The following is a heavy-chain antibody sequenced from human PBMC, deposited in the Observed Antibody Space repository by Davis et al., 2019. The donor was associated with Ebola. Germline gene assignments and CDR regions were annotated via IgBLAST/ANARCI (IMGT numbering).Heavy chain of an antibody. CDR3: ARGALIAAAGTGKDFDF. CDR1: GGSFSGYY. Sequence: SETLSLTCAVYGGSFSGYYWSWIRQAPGKGLEWIGEVDHSGSTNYNPSLKSRLTMSVDTSRNQFSLKLTSVTAADTAVYYCARGALIAAAGTGKDFDFWGQGTLVTVSS. D-gene: IGHD6-13*01. V-gene: IGHV4-34*01. CDR2: VDHSGST. J-gene: IGHJ4*02.